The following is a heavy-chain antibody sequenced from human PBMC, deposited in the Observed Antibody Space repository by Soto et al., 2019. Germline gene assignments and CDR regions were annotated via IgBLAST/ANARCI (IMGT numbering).Heavy chain of an antibody. D-gene: IGHD3-10*01. Sequence: GASVKVSCKAPGYTFTSYDINWVRQATGQGLEWMGWMNPNSGNTGYAQKFQGRVTMTRNTSISTAYMELSSLRSEDTAVYYCARVVGSGSYYIPPYYYMDVWGKGTSVTLSS. CDR2: MNPNSGNT. CDR3: ARVVGSGSYYIPPYYYMDV. V-gene: IGHV1-8*01. J-gene: IGHJ6*03. CDR1: GYTFTSYD.